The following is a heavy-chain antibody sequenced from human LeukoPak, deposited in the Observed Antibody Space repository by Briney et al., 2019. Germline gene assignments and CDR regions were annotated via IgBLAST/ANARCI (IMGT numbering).Heavy chain of an antibody. Sequence: GGSLRLSCTASGFTFGDYAMSWVRQAPGKGLEWVANIKKDGSEIYSVDSVKGRFTISRDNAKNSLYLQMNSLRAEDTAVYYCARVEILGYCSSAGCYAVFAPWGQGTLVTVSS. CDR3: ARVEILGYCSSAGCYAVFAP. CDR1: GFTFGDYA. CDR2: IKKDGSEI. J-gene: IGHJ5*02. D-gene: IGHD2-2*01. V-gene: IGHV3-7*01.